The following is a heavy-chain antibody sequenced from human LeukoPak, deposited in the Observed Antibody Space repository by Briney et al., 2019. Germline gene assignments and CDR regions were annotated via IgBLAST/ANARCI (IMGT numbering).Heavy chain of an antibody. CDR2: IYYSGST. CDR1: GGSISSSSYY. J-gene: IGHJ4*02. D-gene: IGHD4/OR15-4a*01. V-gene: IGHV4-39*07. CDR3: ARDGAQDYFDY. Sequence: SETLSLTCTVSGGSISSSSYYWGWIRQPPGKGLEWIGSIYYSGSTYYNPSLKSRVTISVDTSKNQFSLKLSSVTAADTAVYYCARDGAQDYFDYWGQGTLVTVSS.